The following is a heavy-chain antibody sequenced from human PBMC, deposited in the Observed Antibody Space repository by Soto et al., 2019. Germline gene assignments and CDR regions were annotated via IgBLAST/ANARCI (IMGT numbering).Heavy chain of an antibody. CDR3: AKERTYSVESGFDY. D-gene: IGHD1-26*01. CDR2: ISYDGSHA. Sequence: QVQLVDSGGCVVQPGRSLRLSCAASGFTFTTYGMHWVRRAQGKGLEWVAGISYDGSHAYYADSVKGRFTISRDNSKNTLYLQINSLRAEDTAVYYCAKERTYSVESGFDYWGRGTLVTVSS. J-gene: IGHJ4*02. CDR1: GFTFTTYG. V-gene: IGHV3-30*18.